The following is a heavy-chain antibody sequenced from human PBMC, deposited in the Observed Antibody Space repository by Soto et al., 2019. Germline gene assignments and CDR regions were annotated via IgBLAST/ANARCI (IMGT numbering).Heavy chain of an antibody. CDR1: GYTFTEFD. D-gene: IGHD3-3*01. CDR3: ARVVRFFGGHAGY. V-gene: IGHV1-8*01. J-gene: IGHJ4*02. CDR2: MNTNTGNT. Sequence: QVLLVQYGADVKKPGASVKVSCKTSGYTFTEFDINWVRQAPGQGLEWMGWMNTNTGNTGYAQKFQGRVTMTRDTSISTAYMELRRLRSEDSAVYFCARVVRFFGGHAGYWGQGTLVTVSS.